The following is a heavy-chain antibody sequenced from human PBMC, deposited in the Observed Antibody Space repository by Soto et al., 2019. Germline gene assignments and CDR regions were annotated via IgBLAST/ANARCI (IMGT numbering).Heavy chain of an antibody. CDR2: IYHSGST. Sequence: PSETLSLTCAVSGYSISSGYYWCCIRQPPGKGLEWIGSIYHSGSTYYNPSLKSRVTISVDTSKNQFSLKLSSVTAADTAVYYCARGGIAARPSGFFWFDPWGQGTLVTVSS. CDR1: GYSISSGYY. CDR3: ARGGIAARPSGFFWFDP. D-gene: IGHD6-6*01. V-gene: IGHV4-38-2*01. J-gene: IGHJ5*02.